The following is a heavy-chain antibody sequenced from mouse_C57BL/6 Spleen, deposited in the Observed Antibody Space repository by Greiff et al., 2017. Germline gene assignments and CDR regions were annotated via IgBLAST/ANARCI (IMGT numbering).Heavy chain of an antibody. J-gene: IGHJ3*01. V-gene: IGHV3-6*01. D-gene: IGHD2-2*01. CDR1: GYSITSGYY. CDR3: ANEYGYDGGFAY. Sequence: DVNLQESGPGLVKPSQSLSLTCSVTGYSITSGYYWNWIRQFPGNKLEWMGYISYDGSNNTTTSLKNRISITRDTSKNQFFLKLNSVTTEDTATYYCANEYGYDGGFAYWGQGTLVTVSA. CDR2: ISYDGSN.